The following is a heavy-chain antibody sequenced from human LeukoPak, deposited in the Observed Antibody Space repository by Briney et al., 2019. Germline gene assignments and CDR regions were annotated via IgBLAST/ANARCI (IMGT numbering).Heavy chain of an antibody. D-gene: IGHD1-1*01. CDR2: IWYDGSNK. V-gene: IGHV3-33*01. CDR3: ARGPSTLTWSRGLYFDY. CDR1: GFTFSSYG. Sequence: PGGSLRLSCAASGFTFSSYGMHWVRQAPGKGLGWVAVIWYDGSNKYYADSVKGRFTISRDNSKNTLCLQMNSLRAEDTAVYYCARGPSTLTWSRGLYFDYWGQGTLVTVSS. J-gene: IGHJ4*02.